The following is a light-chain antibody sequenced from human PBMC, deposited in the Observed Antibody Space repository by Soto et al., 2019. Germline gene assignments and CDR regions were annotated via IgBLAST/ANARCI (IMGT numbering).Light chain of an antibody. CDR3: QQYATSPVT. V-gene: IGKV3-20*01. CDR2: GAS. J-gene: IGKJ5*01. CDR1: QSVSSY. Sequence: IVLTQSPATLSLSPGERATLSCRASQSVSSYLAWYQQKPGQAPRLLIYGASSRAAGIPDRLSGSGSGTDFTLTISRLEPEDFAVYYCQQYATSPVTFGQGTRLEIK.